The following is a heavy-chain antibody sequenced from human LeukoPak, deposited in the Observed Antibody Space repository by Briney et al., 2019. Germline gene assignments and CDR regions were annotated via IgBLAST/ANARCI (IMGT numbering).Heavy chain of an antibody. CDR2: ISGSGGST. D-gene: IGHD6-19*01. CDR1: GFTFSSYA. V-gene: IGHV3-23*01. CDR3: AKVGYSSGWYGTHFDY. J-gene: IGHJ4*02. Sequence: GGSLRLSCAASGFTFSSYAMSWVRQAPGKGLEWVSAISGSGGSTYYADSVKGRFTISRDNSKNTLYLQMNSLGAEDTAVYYCAKVGYSSGWYGTHFDYWGQGTLVTVSS.